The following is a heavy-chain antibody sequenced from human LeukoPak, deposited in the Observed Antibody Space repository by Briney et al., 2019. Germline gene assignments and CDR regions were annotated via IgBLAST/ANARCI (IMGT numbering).Heavy chain of an antibody. D-gene: IGHD3-10*01. CDR3: ARVRDGSGSNSQIFIY. CDR2: VTRNGDTT. V-gene: IGHV3-23*01. CDR1: GFTFRNHG. Sequence: GGSLRLSCVGSGFTFRNHGMSWVRQRPGQGLEWVSAVTRNGDTTYYIDSVRGRFTISRDNSKNMLYLQMSSLRAEDTAVYYCARVRDGSGSNSQIFIYWGLGTLVTVAS. J-gene: IGHJ4*02.